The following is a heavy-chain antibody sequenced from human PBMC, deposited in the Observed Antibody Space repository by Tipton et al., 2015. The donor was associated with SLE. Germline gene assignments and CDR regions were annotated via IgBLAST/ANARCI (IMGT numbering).Heavy chain of an antibody. J-gene: IGHJ4*02. D-gene: IGHD3-22*01. CDR2: IYYSGST. Sequence: TLSLTCTVSGGSISSYYWSWIRQPPGKGLEWMGYIYYSGSTNYNPSLKSRVTISVDTSKTQFSLKLRSVTAADTAVYYCARRLGSSGFDYWGQGTLVTVSS. CDR3: ARRLGSSGFDY. CDR1: GGSISSYY. V-gene: IGHV4-59*08.